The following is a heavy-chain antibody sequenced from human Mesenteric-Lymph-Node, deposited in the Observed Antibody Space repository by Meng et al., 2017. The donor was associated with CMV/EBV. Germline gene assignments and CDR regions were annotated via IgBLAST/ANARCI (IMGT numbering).Heavy chain of an antibody. Sequence: FSLTTSGVGVGWIRQPPGKALEWLALIYWDDDKCYRPSLKSRLSITKDTSKNQVVLTMTNMDPVDAATYYCAHSSRFYNYASGSVDYWGQGTLVTVSS. CDR3: AHSSRFYNYASGSVDY. CDR2: IYWDDDK. V-gene: IGHV2-5*02. D-gene: IGHD3-10*01. CDR1: FSLTTSGVG. J-gene: IGHJ4*02.